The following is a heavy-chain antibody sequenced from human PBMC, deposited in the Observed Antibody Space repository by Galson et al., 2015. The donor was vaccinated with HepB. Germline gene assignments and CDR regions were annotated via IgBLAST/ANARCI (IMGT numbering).Heavy chain of an antibody. Sequence: SVKVSCKASGYTFTSYGISWVRQAPGQGLEWMGWISAYNGNTNYAQKLQGRVTMTTDTSTSTAYMELRSLRSDDTAVYYCARDPYENGRFGRFDPLVQGTLFTVSS. CDR3: ARDPYENGRFGRFDP. CDR2: ISAYNGNT. V-gene: IGHV1-18*01. J-gene: IGHJ5*02. CDR1: GYTFTSYG. D-gene: IGHD3-10*01.